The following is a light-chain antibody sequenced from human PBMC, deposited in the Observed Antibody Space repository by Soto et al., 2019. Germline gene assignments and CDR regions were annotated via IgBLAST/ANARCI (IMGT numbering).Light chain of an antibody. J-gene: IGKJ2*01. CDR2: DAS. V-gene: IGKV1-5*01. CDR3: QQYKSYPYT. Sequence: DIQMTQSPSTLSASVGDRVTITCRASQSISSWLAWYQQKPGKAPKLLIYDASSLESGVPSRLSGSGSGTEFTLTISSLQPDDFATYYCQQYKSYPYTFGQGTKLEIK. CDR1: QSISSW.